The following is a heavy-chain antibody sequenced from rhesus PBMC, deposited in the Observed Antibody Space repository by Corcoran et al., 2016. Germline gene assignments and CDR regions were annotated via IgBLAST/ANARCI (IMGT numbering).Heavy chain of an antibody. Sequence: QLQLQESGPGLVKPSETLSVTCAVSGGSISSSYWSWIRQAPGKGLEWIGYIYGSGSSTNYNPSLKSRVTLSVEPSKNQLALKRSSVTTADTAVYYCAREGRSGSWDFDYWGQGVLVTVSS. D-gene: IGHD6-25*01. CDR2: IYGSGSST. J-gene: IGHJ4*01. CDR1: GGSISSSY. CDR3: AREGRSGSWDFDY. V-gene: IGHV4-169*02.